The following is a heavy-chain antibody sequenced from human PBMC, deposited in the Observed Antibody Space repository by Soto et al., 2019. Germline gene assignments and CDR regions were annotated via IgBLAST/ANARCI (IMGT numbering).Heavy chain of an antibody. CDR1: GGSISSYY. V-gene: IGHV4-59*01. Sequence: SETLSLTCTVSGGSISSYYWSWIRQPPGKGLEWIGYIYYSGSTNYNPSLKSRVTISVDTSKNQFSLKLSSVTAADTAVYYCARGQMVRGVNYYYSTEVSGKGTTVTVCS. D-gene: IGHD3-10*01. J-gene: IGHJ6*03. CDR3: ARGQMVRGVNYYYSTEV. CDR2: IYYSGST.